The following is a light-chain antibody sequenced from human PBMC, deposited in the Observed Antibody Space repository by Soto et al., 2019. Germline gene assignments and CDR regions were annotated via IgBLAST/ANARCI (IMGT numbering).Light chain of an antibody. CDR1: ETINNY. CDR2: AAS. J-gene: IGKJ1*01. Sequence: DIRMTQSPSSLSASVGDGVTITCRASETINNYLKWYQQKPGRAPKLLIHAASTLQSGVPSRFSGSGSGTDFTLTISSLQPEDIATYACQQSYTTPWTFGLGTRVEIK. V-gene: IGKV1-39*01. CDR3: QQSYTTPWT.